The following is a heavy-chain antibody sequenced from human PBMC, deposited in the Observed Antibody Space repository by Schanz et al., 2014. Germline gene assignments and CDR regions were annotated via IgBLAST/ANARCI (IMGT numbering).Heavy chain of an antibody. CDR2: ISGNGYTT. J-gene: IGHJ4*02. CDR1: GFTFGDYA. V-gene: IGHV3-11*01. CDR3: AREKRRTEVVLDH. Sequence: VQLVESGGGLVKPGRSLRLSCTTSGFTFGDYAMSWIRQAPGQGLEWVSYISGNGYTTYTADSMKGRFTISRDNAKNSLYLQMNSLRAEDTAVYYCAREKRRTEVVLDHWGQGTLVTVS.